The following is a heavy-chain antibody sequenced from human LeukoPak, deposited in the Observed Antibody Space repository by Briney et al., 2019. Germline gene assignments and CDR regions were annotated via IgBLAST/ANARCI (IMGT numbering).Heavy chain of an antibody. CDR2: ISSSSSYI. J-gene: IGHJ4*02. V-gene: IGHV3-21*01. Sequence: GGSLRLSCAASGFTFSSYSMNWVRQAPGKGLEWVSSISSSSSYIYYADSVKGRFTISRDNAKKSLYLQMNSLRAEDTAVYYCARDWDIVVVPAADWGQGTLVTVSS. D-gene: IGHD2-2*01. CDR1: GFTFSSYS. CDR3: ARDWDIVVVPAAD.